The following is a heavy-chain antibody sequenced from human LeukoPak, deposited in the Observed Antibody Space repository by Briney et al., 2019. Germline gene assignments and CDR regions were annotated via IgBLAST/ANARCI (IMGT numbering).Heavy chain of an antibody. CDR1: GFTFSDYY. Sequence: GGSLRLSCAASGFTFSDYYMNWIRQAPGKGLEWVSSISGGSRTINYADSVKGRFTTSRDNSKNSLFLQVNSLRAEDTAVYYCARAGQSDYWGQGTLVTVSS. CDR3: ARAGQSDY. V-gene: IGHV3-11*01. J-gene: IGHJ4*02. CDR2: ISGGSRTI.